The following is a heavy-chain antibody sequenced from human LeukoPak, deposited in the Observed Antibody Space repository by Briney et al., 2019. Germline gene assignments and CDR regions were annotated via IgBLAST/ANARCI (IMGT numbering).Heavy chain of an antibody. Sequence: GGSLRLSCVASGFTLSNYWMACVRPAPGKGLEWVANINQDGSKIYYADSMTGRFTISRDTAKNSLYLQMNSLRVEDTAVYYCARAWAGSESYWGQGTLVTVSS. CDR1: GFTLSNYW. J-gene: IGHJ4*02. CDR3: ARAWAGSESY. CDR2: INQDGSKI. D-gene: IGHD6-19*01. V-gene: IGHV3-7*04.